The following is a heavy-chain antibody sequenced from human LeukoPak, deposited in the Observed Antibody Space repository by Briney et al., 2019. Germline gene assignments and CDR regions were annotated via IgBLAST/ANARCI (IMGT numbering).Heavy chain of an antibody. D-gene: IGHD3-22*01. J-gene: IGHJ4*02. CDR2: IYYGGST. CDR3: AREGAYYYDSSGYFDY. CDR1: GGSISSYY. Sequence: SESLSLTCTASGGSISSYYWSWIRQPPGKGLEWLADIYYGGSTNYNPSLKSRVTISVDTSKNQFSLKLSSVTAADTAVYYCAREGAYYYDSSGYFDYWGQGTLVTVSS. V-gene: IGHV4-59*01.